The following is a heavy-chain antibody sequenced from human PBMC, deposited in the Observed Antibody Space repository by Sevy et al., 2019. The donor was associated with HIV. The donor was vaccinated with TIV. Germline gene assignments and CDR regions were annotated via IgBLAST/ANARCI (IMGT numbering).Heavy chain of an antibody. V-gene: IGHV4-59*01. J-gene: IGHJ4*02. CDR3: ASWYCSNNVWYHLYF. Sequence: SETLSLTCTVSGGSINYYYWSWIRQPPGKGLEWIGYIYYSGSINYSPSLKSRVTMSVDTSNNQFSLKLTSVTAADTAIYYCASWYCSNNVWYHLYFWGQGTLVTVSS. CDR2: IYYSGSI. D-gene: IGHD2-2*01. CDR1: GGSINYYY.